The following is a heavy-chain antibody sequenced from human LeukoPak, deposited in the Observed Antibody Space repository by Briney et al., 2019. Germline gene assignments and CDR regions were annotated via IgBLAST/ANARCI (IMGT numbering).Heavy chain of an antibody. D-gene: IGHD5-18*01. CDR2: ISGSGHKS. CDR3: ARVSGTIQIWPQPFEDGMAV. CDR1: RFTFTSYV. J-gene: IGHJ6*02. V-gene: IGHV3-23*01. Sequence: GGSLRLSCVASRFTFTSYVMAWVRQAPGKGLECVSAISGSGHKSYYADSVEGRFTVSRDNSRNTLFMQMNSLRAEDTAVYCCARVSGTIQIWPQPFEDGMAVWGQGTTVTVSS.